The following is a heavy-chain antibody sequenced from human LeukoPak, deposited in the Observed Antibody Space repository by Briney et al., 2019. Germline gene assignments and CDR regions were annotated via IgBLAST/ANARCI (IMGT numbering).Heavy chain of an antibody. CDR2: IRYEGTNK. CDR3: ARVRPTAYYYDSSGYGTFDY. CDR1: GFIFSSYG. J-gene: IGHJ4*02. Sequence: PGGSLRLSCAASGFIFSSYGMHWVRQAPGKGLEWVAFIRYEGTNKYYADSVKGRFFISRDNSKNTLYLQMNSLRPEDTAVYYCARVRPTAYYYDSSGYGTFDYWGQGTLVTVSS. V-gene: IGHV3-30*02. D-gene: IGHD3-22*01.